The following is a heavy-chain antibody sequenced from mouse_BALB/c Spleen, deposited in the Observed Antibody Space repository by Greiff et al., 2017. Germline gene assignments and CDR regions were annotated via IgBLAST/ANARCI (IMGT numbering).Heavy chain of an antibody. D-gene: IGHD1-1*01. CDR2: IHPSDSET. CDR3: ARWVHNYGSGDWYFDV. V-gene: IGHV1-61*01. CDR1: GYSFTSYW. J-gene: IGHJ1*01. Sequence: VQLQQPGAELVRPRASVKLSCKASGYSFTSYWMNWVKQRPGQGLEWIGMIHPSDSETRLNQKFKDKATLTVDKSSSTAYMQLSSPTSEDSAVYYCARWVHNYGSGDWYFDVWGAEGTGTVSS.